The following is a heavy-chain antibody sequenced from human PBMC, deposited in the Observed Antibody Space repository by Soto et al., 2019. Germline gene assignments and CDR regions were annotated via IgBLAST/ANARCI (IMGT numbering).Heavy chain of an antibody. CDR1: GFTFSSNA. CDR3: ARAEADIVVVPAAMIVPGWFDP. CDR2: ITGSGDNS. Sequence: PGGSLRLSCAASGFTFSSNAMSWVRQTPGKGLEWVSAITGSGDNSWYADSVKGRFTISRDNAKNSLYLQMNSLRAEDTAVYYCARAEADIVVVPAAMIVPGWFDPWGQGTLVTVSS. D-gene: IGHD2-2*01. J-gene: IGHJ5*02. V-gene: IGHV3-23*01.